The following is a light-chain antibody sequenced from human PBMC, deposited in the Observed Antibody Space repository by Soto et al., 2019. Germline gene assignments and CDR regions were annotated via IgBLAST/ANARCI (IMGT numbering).Light chain of an antibody. Sequence: QSVLTQLASVSGSPGHSITISCTGTSSDVGGYNYVSWYQQHPGKAPKFMIYDVSNRPSGVSNRFSGSKSGNTASLTISGLQAEDEADYYCCSYTTSNTRQIVFGTGTKVTVL. J-gene: IGLJ1*01. CDR3: CSYTTSNTRQIV. V-gene: IGLV2-14*01. CDR1: SSDVGGYNY. CDR2: DVS.